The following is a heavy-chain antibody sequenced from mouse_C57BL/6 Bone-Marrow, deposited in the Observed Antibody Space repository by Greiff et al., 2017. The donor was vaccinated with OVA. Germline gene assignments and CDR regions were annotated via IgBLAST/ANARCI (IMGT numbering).Heavy chain of an antibody. D-gene: IGHD2-2*01. CDR1: GYSITSGYY. CDR2: ISYDGSN. CDR3: ARKGGYRDY. Sequence: EVKLMESGPGLVKPSQSLSLTCSVTGYSITSGYYWNWIRQFPGNKLEWMGYISYDGSNNYNPSLKNRISITRDTSKNQFFLKLNSVTTEDTATYYCARKGGYRDYWGQGTTLTVSS. V-gene: IGHV3-6*01. J-gene: IGHJ2*01.